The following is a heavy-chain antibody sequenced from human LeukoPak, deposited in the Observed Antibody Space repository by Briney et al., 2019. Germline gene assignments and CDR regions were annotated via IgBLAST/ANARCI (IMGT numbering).Heavy chain of an antibody. CDR1: GGAFSNYA. J-gene: IGHJ1*01. V-gene: IGHV1-69*01. CDR3: ARWTDGSGAGFFIH. D-gene: IGHD3-10*01. Sequence: SVKASCTASGGAFSNYAMNWVRQAPGQGIAWKGGIIPLLGTPSYAQKFQGRVTIPADESTTKAYMELRSLRSEDTAVYYCARWTDGSGAGFFIHWGQGTLVTVSS. CDR2: IIPLLGTP.